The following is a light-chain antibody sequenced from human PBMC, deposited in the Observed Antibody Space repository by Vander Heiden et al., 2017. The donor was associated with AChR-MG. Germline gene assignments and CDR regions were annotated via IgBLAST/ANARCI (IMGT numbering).Light chain of an antibody. CDR1: HCVSIN. CDR3: QQNNNWART. J-gene: IGKJ1*01. V-gene: IGKV3-15*01. Sequence: VMTQSPATLSVSPGDRAPLSCRASHCVSINLAWYQQKPGQDPRLLIYGTSNRANGITARFSGSGSGTEFTLSISSLEYEDFAVYYWQQNNNWARTFGQGTKVEIK. CDR2: GTS.